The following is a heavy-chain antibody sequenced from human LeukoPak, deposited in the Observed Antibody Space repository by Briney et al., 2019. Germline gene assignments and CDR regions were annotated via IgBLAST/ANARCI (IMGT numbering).Heavy chain of an antibody. J-gene: IGHJ4*02. V-gene: IGHV4-34*01. Sequence: SETLSLTCAVYGGSFSGYYWSWIRQPPGKGLEWIGEINHSGSTNYNPSLKSRVTISVDTSKNQFSLKLSSVTAADTAVYCCARGGWGRSTGRKFDYWGQGTLVTVSP. CDR1: GGSFSGYY. D-gene: IGHD7-27*01. CDR2: INHSGST. CDR3: ARGGWGRSTGRKFDY.